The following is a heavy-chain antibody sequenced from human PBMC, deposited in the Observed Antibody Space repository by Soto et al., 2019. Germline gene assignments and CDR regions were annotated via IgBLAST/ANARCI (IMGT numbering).Heavy chain of an antibody. CDR1: GGSFSGYY. CDR2: INHSGST. J-gene: IGHJ5*02. Sequence: ETLSLTCAVYGGSFSGYYWSWIRQPPGKGLEWIGEINHSGSTNYNPSLKSRVTISVDTSKNQFSLKLSSVTAADTAVYYCARGRKLRGYSYGYYNWFDPWGQGTLVTVSS. CDR3: ARGRKLRGYSYGYYNWFDP. V-gene: IGHV4-34*01. D-gene: IGHD5-18*01.